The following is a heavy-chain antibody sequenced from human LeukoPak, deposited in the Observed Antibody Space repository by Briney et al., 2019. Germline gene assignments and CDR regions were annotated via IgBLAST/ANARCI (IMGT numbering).Heavy chain of an antibody. J-gene: IGHJ4*02. V-gene: IGHV4-30-4*01. CDR3: ARAYYGPPFHYYFDY. D-gene: IGHD3-10*01. CDR2: IYYSGST. Sequence: KTSETLSLTCTVSGGSISSGDYYWSWIRQPPGKGLEWIGYIYYSGSTYYNPSLKSRVTISVDTSKNQFSLKLSSVTAADTAVCYCARAYYGPPFHYYFDYWGQGTLVTVSS. CDR1: GGSISSGDYY.